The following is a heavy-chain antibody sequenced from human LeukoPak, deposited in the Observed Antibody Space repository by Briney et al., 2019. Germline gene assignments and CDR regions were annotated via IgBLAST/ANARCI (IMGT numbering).Heavy chain of an antibody. CDR1: GYTFTSYG. J-gene: IGHJ5*02. V-gene: IGHV1-69*13. CDR2: IIPIFGTA. D-gene: IGHD2-2*01. CDR3: ARSGGVPAAIGYNWFDP. Sequence: GASVKVSCKASGYTFTSYGISWVRQAPGQGLEWMGGIIPIFGTANYAQKFQGRVTITADESTSTAYMELSSLRSEDTAVYYCARSGGVPAAIGYNWFDPWGQGTLVTVSS.